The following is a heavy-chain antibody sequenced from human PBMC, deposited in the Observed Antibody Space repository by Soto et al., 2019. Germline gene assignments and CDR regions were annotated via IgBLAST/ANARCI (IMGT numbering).Heavy chain of an antibody. Sequence: QVQLVESGGGVVQPGRSLRLSCAASGFTFSSYGMHWVRQAPGKGLERVAVIWYDGSNKYYADSVKGRFTISRDNSKNTLDLQMNSLRVEDTAVYYCAREGRIAARRVVADYWGQGTLVTVSS. V-gene: IGHV3-33*01. CDR1: GFTFSSYG. CDR2: IWYDGSNK. CDR3: AREGRIAARRVVADY. D-gene: IGHD6-6*01. J-gene: IGHJ4*02.